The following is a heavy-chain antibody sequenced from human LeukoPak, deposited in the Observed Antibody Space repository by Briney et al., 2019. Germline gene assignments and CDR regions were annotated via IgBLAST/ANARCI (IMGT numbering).Heavy chain of an antibody. CDR1: GFTFSCYA. J-gene: IGHJ5*02. CDR2: ISYDGSDK. CDR3: ARDYGDYAGWFDP. V-gene: IGHV3-30-3*01. Sequence: GGSLRLSCAASGFTFSCYAMHWVRQAPGKGVECVAVISYDGSDKYYADSVKGRFTISRDNSKNTLHLQMNSLRAEDTAVYYCARDYGDYAGWFDPWGQGTLVTVSS. D-gene: IGHD4-17*01.